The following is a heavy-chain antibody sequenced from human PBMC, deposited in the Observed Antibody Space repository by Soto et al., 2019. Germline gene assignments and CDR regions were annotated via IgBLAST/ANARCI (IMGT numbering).Heavy chain of an antibody. J-gene: IGHJ6*02. CDR1: GFTFSNYA. CDR2: ISHDGSNK. D-gene: IGHD4-4*01. Sequence: GGSLRLSCAASGFTFSNYAMYLVRQSPGKGLEWVAGISHDGSNKYYADSVKGRFAISRDNSKNTLYLQMNSLRGEDTAVYYCATRAVRDGYNNYSHYGMDVWGEGSPFTGSS. CDR3: ATRAVRDGYNNYSHYGMDV. V-gene: IGHV3-30*09.